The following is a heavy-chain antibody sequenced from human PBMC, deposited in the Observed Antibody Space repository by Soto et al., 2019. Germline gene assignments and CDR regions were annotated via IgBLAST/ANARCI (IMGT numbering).Heavy chain of an antibody. D-gene: IGHD3-10*01. CDR3: AKDNYGDFGLH. Sequence: GGSLRLSCAASGFTFKNYAMSWVRQAPGKGLEWVSAITGRGGATYYADSVKGRFTISRDNSDNTLYLQMNSLRADDTAVYYCAKDNYGDFGLHWGQGTLVTVSS. V-gene: IGHV3-23*01. CDR2: ITGRGGAT. J-gene: IGHJ4*02. CDR1: GFTFKNYA.